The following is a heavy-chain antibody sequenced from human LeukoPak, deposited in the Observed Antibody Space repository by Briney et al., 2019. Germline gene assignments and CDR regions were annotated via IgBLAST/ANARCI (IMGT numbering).Heavy chain of an antibody. CDR1: GFTFNTYT. D-gene: IGHD3-10*01. J-gene: IGHJ6*03. Sequence: SGGSLRLSCAASGFTFNTYTMNWVRQAPGKGLEWVSSITASSTAIYSADSVKGRFTISRDNAKNFLYLQMNSLRAEDTAVYYCARDLVWFGEPKGYYNYMDVWGKGTTVTVSS. CDR3: ARDLVWFGEPKGYYNYMDV. V-gene: IGHV3-21*01. CDR2: ITASSTAI.